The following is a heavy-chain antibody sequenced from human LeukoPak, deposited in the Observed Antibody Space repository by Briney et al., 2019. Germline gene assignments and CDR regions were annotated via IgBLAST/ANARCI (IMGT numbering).Heavy chain of an antibody. V-gene: IGHV3-23*01. J-gene: IGHJ4*02. Sequence: PGGSLRLSCAASGFTFSSYAMSWVRQAPGKGLEWVSGISDSGDRAHYADSVKGRFTISRDNYKNTLYLQMTSLRAEDTAVYFCAKQTTGYSGSGVDFWGQGTLVTVSS. D-gene: IGHD3-10*01. CDR1: GFTFSSYA. CDR2: ISDSGDRA. CDR3: AKQTTGYSGSGVDF.